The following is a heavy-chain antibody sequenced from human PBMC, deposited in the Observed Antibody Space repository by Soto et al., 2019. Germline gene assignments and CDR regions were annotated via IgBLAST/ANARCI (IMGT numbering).Heavy chain of an antibody. J-gene: IGHJ6*02. Sequence: PGGSLRLSCAASGFTFSRFSMHWVRQAPGKGLAWVAVISYDGSNTHYAESVKGRFNISRDDSKNTVYLQMNNLRGEDSAVYYCARDHGMFLSYYYYGMDVWGQGTTVTGS. CDR1: GFTFSRFS. CDR3: ARDHGMFLSYYYYGMDV. CDR2: ISYDGSNT. D-gene: IGHD3-10*02. V-gene: IGHV3-30-3*01.